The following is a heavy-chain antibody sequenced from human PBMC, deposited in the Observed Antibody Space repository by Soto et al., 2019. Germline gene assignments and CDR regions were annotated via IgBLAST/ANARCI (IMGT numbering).Heavy chain of an antibody. D-gene: IGHD3-10*01. CDR1: GFTFSSYG. Sequence: SLRLSCAAFGFTFSSYGMHRVRQAPGKGLEWVAVVWYDGSNKYYADSVKGRFTISRDNSKNTLYLQMNSLRAEDTAVYYCARDYLIYYYGSGRSMAYGMDVWGQGTTVTVSS. J-gene: IGHJ6*02. CDR3: ARDYLIYYYGSGRSMAYGMDV. CDR2: VWYDGSNK. V-gene: IGHV3-33*01.